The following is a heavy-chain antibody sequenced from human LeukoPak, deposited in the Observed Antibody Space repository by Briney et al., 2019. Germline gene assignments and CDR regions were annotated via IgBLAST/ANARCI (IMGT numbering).Heavy chain of an antibody. Sequence: GASVKVSCKASGYTFTSYYMHWVRQAPGQGLEWMGWINPNSGDTNYAQKFQGRVTMTRDTSISTAYMELSRLRSDDAAVYYCARRFYYAMDVWGQGTTVTVSS. CDR3: ARRFYYAMDV. V-gene: IGHV1-2*02. CDR1: GYTFTSYY. J-gene: IGHJ6*02. CDR2: INPNSGDT. D-gene: IGHD3-16*01.